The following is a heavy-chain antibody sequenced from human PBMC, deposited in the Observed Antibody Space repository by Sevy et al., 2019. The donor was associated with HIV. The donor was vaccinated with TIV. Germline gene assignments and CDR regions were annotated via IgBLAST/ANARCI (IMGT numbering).Heavy chain of an antibody. CDR2: ISGSGGST. CDR3: ANPVRGGRYYVSDY. CDR1: GFTFSSYA. Sequence: GGSLRLSCAASGFTFSSYAMSWVRQAPGKGLEWVSAISGSGGSTYYADSVKGRFTISRDNSKNTLYLQMNSLRAEDTAVYYCANPVRGGRYYVSDYRGQGTLVTVSS. D-gene: IGHD1-26*01. J-gene: IGHJ4*02. V-gene: IGHV3-23*01.